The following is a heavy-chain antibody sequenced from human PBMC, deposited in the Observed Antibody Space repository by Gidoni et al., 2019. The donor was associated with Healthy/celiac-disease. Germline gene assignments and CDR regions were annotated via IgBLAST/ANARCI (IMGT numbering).Heavy chain of an antibody. CDR2: INPNSGGT. D-gene: IGHD3-3*01. CDR1: GYTFTGYY. CDR3: ARDHGIPHGVGYYGMDV. J-gene: IGHJ6*02. V-gene: IGHV1-2*04. Sequence: QVQLVQSGAEVKKPGASVKVSCKASGYTFTGYYMHWVRQAPGQGLEWMGWINPNSGGTNYAQKVQGWVTMTRDTSISTAYMELSRLRSDDTAVYYCARDHGIPHGVGYYGMDVWGQGTTVTVSS.